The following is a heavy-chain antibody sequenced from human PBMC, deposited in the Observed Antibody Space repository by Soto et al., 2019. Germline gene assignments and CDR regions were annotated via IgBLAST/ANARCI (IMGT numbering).Heavy chain of an antibody. V-gene: IGHV4-38-2*02. J-gene: IGHJ5*02. CDR2: IYHSGTT. D-gene: IGHD5-18*01. CDR1: GDSITSIYH. Sequence: PSETLSLTCTVSGDSITSIYHWAWIRQPPGRGLEWIASIYHSGTTYYNPSLKSRVTISVDTSKNQFSLKLSSVTAADTAVYYCARGRGYSYGPRQYNWFDPWGQGTLVTVSS. CDR3: ARGRGYSYGPRQYNWFDP.